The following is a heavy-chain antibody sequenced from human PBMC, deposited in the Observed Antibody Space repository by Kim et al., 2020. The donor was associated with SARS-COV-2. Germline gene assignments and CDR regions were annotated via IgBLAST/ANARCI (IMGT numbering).Heavy chain of an antibody. V-gene: IGHV3-74*01. CDR3: ARDLMDRMDV. D-gene: IGHD2-8*01. Sequence: GGSLRLSCAVSGFTLKNYWMHWVRQAPGKGLVWVSRINNDGSRTSYADSVKGRFTISRDNAKNTLYLQMNSLRAEDTAVYYCARDLMDRMDVWGQGTTV. CDR1: GFTLKNYW. J-gene: IGHJ6*02. CDR2: INNDGSRT.